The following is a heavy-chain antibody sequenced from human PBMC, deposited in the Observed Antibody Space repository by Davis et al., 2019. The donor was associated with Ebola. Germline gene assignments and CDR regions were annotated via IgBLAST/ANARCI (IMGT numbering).Heavy chain of an antibody. CDR3: ATDNWGPAL. D-gene: IGHD7-27*01. J-gene: IGHJ4*02. CDR1: GLTFSSYW. V-gene: IGHV3-7*01. Sequence: GESLKISCAASGLTFSSYWMTWVRQAPGKGLEWVAHIKPDGSDGTYVDSVKGRFTISRDNAKKSLYLEMNSLRAEDTAVYYCATDNWGPALWGQGTLLTVSS. CDR2: IKPDGSDG.